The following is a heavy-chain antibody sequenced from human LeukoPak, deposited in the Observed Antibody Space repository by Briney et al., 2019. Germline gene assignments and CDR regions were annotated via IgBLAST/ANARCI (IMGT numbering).Heavy chain of an antibody. D-gene: IGHD6-13*01. CDR1: GFTFSSYW. CDR2: ISSDGSST. Sequence: GGSLRLSCAASGFTFSSYWMHWVRQAPGKGLVWVSRISSDGSSTSYADSVKGRFTISRDNSKNSLYLQMNSLRSEDTAFYYCAKSEYSTSWYWTRDYWGQGTLVSVSS. J-gene: IGHJ4*02. V-gene: IGHV3-74*01. CDR3: AKSEYSTSWYWTRDY.